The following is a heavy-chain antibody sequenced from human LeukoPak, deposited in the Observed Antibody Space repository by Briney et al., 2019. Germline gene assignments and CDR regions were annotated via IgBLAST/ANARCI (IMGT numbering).Heavy chain of an antibody. D-gene: IGHD4-23*01. J-gene: IGHJ4*02. CDR2: ISSSNSTI. CDR1: GASVSTTSCL. CDR3: ARDQTVGIDY. V-gene: IGHV3-11*01. Sequence: LSLTCVVSGASVSTTSCLWGWVRQTPGKGLEWVSYISSSNSTIYYADSVKGRFTISRDNAKKSLYLQMNSLRAEDTAVYYCARDQTVGIDYWGQGTLVTVSS.